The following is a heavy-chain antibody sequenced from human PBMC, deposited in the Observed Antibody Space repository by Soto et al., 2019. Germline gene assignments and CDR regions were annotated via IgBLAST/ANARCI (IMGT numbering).Heavy chain of an antibody. CDR1: SGSFSGYY. V-gene: IGHV4-34*01. J-gene: IGHJ4*02. CDR2: ITHGGST. CDR3: ARGRLFLTPSGLAITYFDY. D-gene: IGHD3-3*01. Sequence: QVQLQQWGAGLLKPSETLSLTCAVYSGSFSGYYYSWIRQPPGKGLEWIGEITHGGSTTYSPSIKSRGTMSLDTSKNQFSLKMTSVTAADTAVYYCARGRLFLTPSGLAITYFDYWGQGSLVSVSS.